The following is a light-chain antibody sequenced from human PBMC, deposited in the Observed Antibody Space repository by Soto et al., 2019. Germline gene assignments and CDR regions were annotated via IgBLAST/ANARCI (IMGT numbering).Light chain of an antibody. J-gene: IGLJ1*01. Sequence: QSALTQPPSASGSPGQSVTISCTGTSSDVGAYNYVSWYQQYPGKVPKLMVYEVNKRPSVVPDRFSGSKSGNTASLTVSGLQAEDEADYYCTSYAGGNNVFGTGTKLTV. CDR3: TSYAGGNNV. V-gene: IGLV2-8*01. CDR2: EVN. CDR1: SSDVGAYNY.